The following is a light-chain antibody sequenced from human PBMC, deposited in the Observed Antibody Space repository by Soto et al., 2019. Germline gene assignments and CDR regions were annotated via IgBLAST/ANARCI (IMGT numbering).Light chain of an antibody. V-gene: IGLV2-14*01. CDR2: EVS. CDR1: SSDVGGYNY. J-gene: IGLJ1*01. Sequence: QSVLTQPPSASGSPGQSVTISCTGTSSDVGGYNYVSWYQQHPGKAPKLLIFEVSSRPSGVSNRFSGSKSGNTASLTISALQAEDEADYFCNSYSSSTSLPYVFGTGTKLTVL. CDR3: NSYSSSTSLPYV.